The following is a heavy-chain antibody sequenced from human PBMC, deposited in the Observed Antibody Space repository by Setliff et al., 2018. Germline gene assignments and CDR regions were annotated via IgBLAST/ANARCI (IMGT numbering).Heavy chain of an antibody. D-gene: IGHD1-26*01. J-gene: IGHJ4*02. CDR1: GYTFTSYW. Sequence: PGASLTISCKASGYTFTSYWIGWVRQMPGKGLEWMGIIYPADSDAMYSPSFQGKVTISVDKFINTAYLQWSSLKASDTAMYYCARSGNQVGGDYWGQGTLVTVSS. CDR2: IYPADSDA. CDR3: ARSGNQVGGDY. V-gene: IGHV5-51*01.